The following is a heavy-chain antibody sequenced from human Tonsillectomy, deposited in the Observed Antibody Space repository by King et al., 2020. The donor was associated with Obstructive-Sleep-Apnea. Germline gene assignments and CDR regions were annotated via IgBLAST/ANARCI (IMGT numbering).Heavy chain of an antibody. D-gene: IGHD3-22*01. CDR3: AKVAKVYYYDSSGYPYYFDY. V-gene: IGHV3-23*04. J-gene: IGHJ4*02. Sequence: VQLVESGGGLVQPGGSLRLSCAASGFTFSSYAMSWVRQAPGKGLEWVSAISGSGGSTYYADSVKGRFTISRDNSKNTLYLQMNSLRAEDTAVYYCAKVAKVYYYDSSGYPYYFDYWGQGTLVTVSS. CDR1: GFTFSSYA. CDR2: ISGSGGST.